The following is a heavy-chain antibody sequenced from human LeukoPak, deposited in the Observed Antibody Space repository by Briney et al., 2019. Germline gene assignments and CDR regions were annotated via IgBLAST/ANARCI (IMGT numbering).Heavy chain of an antibody. CDR3: ARDSSSDDNGMDV. D-gene: IGHD3-22*01. V-gene: IGHV3-33*05. CDR2: ILDDGSNQ. CDR1: GFTFSNYG. Sequence: PGGSLRLSCAASGFTFSNYGMHWVRQAPGKGLEWVAVILDDGSNQDYADSVKGRFTISRDNSKNTLYLQMNSLRAEDTAVYYCARDSSSDDNGMDVWGQGTTVTVSS. J-gene: IGHJ6*02.